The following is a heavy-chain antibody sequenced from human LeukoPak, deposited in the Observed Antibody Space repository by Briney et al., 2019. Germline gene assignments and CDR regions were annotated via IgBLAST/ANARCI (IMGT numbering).Heavy chain of an antibody. V-gene: IGHV4-31*03. J-gene: IGHJ4*02. CDR3: ASASAGYNFDY. D-gene: IGHD5-24*01. CDR2: IYYSGST. CDR1: GGSISSPSYC. Sequence: SETLSLTCTVSGGSISSPSYCWSWTRQHPGKGLEWIGYIYYSGSTFYNPSPKSRLTISVDTSENQFSLNLNSVTAADTAVYYCASASAGYNFDYWGQGTLVTVSS.